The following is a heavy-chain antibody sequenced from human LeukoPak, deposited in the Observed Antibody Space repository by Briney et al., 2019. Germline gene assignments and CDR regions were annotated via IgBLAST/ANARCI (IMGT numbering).Heavy chain of an antibody. V-gene: IGHV3-23*01. CDR2: ISGSGGST. CDR3: AKNALFGVVISYFDY. CDR1: GFTFSSYA. Sequence: GGSLRLSCAASGFTFSSYAMSWVRQAPGKGLEWVSAISGSGGSTYYADSVKGRFTISRDNSKNTLYLQMNSLRAEDAAVYYCAKNALFGVVISYFDYWGQGTLVTVSS. D-gene: IGHD3-3*01. J-gene: IGHJ4*02.